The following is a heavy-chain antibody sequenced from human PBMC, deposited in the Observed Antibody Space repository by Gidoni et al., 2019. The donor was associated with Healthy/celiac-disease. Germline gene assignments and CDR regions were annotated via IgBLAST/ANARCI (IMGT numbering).Heavy chain of an antibody. CDR2: ISGSGGST. CDR1: GFTFSSYA. J-gene: IGHJ4*02. D-gene: IGHD5-12*01. V-gene: IGHV3-23*01. Sequence: EVQLLESGGGLVQPGGSLRLSCAASGFTFSSYAMSWVRQAPGKGLEWGSAISGSGGSTYYADSVKGRFTISRDNSKNTLYLQMNSLRAEDTAVYYCAKDLIVATSFNDYWGQGTLVTVSS. CDR3: AKDLIVATSFNDY.